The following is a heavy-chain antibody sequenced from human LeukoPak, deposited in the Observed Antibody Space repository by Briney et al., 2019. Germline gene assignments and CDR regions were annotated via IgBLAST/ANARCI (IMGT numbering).Heavy chain of an antibody. D-gene: IGHD3-22*01. J-gene: IGHJ5*02. CDR3: ASSYYYDRSGYLGWFDP. V-gene: IGHV4-59*01. CDR1: GGSISSYY. Sequence: SETLSLTCTVSGGSISSYYWSWIRQPPGEGLEWIGYIYYSGSTNYNPSLKNRVTISVDTSKNQFFLRLSSVTAADTAVYYCASSYYYDRSGYLGWFDPWGQGTLVTVSS. CDR2: IYYSGST.